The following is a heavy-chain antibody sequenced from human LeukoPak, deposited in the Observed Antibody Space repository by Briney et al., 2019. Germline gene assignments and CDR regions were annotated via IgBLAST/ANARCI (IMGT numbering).Heavy chain of an antibody. CDR1: GFTFSNAW. CDR3: TTDYPAIAVAGTDY. Sequence: PGGSLRLSCAASGFTFSNAWMSWVRQAPGKGLEWVGRIKSKTDGGTTDYAAPVKGRFTISRDDSKNTLYLQMNSLKTEDTAVYCCTTDYPAIAVAGTDYWGQGTLVTVSS. CDR2: IKSKTDGGTT. D-gene: IGHD6-19*01. V-gene: IGHV3-15*01. J-gene: IGHJ4*02.